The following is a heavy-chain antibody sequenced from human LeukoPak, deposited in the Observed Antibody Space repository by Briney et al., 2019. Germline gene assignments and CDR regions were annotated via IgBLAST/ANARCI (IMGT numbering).Heavy chain of an antibody. CDR1: GGTISSYY. D-gene: IGHD2-2*01. Sequence: SETLSLTCTVSGGTISSYYWSWIRQPPGKGLEWIGYIYYSGSTNYNPSLKSRVTISVDTSKNQFSLKLSSVTAADTAAYYCAGIVVPAAKNNWFDPWGQGTLVTVSS. CDR3: AGIVVPAAKNNWFDP. CDR2: IYYSGST. V-gene: IGHV4-59*01. J-gene: IGHJ5*02.